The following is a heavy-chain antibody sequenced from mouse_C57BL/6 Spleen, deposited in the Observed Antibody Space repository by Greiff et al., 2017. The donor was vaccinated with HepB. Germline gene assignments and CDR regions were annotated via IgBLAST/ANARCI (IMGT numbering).Heavy chain of an antibody. Sequence: VQLQQPGAELVKPGASVKMSCKASGYTFTSYWITWVKQRPGQGLEWIGDIYPGSGSTNYNEKFKSKATLTVDTSSSTAYMQLSSLTSEDSAVYYCARGGGLRRGYYYAMDYWGQGTSVTVSS. CDR1: GYTFTSYW. V-gene: IGHV1-55*01. CDR3: ARGGGLRRGYYYAMDY. J-gene: IGHJ4*01. CDR2: IYPGSGST. D-gene: IGHD2-2*01.